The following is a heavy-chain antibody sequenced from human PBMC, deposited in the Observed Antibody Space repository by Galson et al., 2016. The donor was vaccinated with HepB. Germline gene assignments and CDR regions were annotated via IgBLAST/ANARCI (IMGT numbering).Heavy chain of an antibody. CDR2: INYSGGT. Sequence: SETLSLTCGVYGASFRDHNWSWIRQTPEKGLEWIGEINYSGGTNYNPSLKSRVTMSVDTSKNQFSLRLSSMTAADTAVYYCASRYDFWSGYLHYWGQGTLVTVSS. CDR1: GASFRDHN. J-gene: IGHJ4*02. CDR3: ASRYDFWSGYLHY. D-gene: IGHD3/OR15-3a*01. V-gene: IGHV4-34*01.